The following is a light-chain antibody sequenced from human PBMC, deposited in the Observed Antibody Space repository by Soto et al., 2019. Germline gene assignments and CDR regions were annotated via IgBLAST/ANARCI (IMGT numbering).Light chain of an antibody. J-gene: IGKJ5*01. CDR1: RSVSSY. CDR2: DAS. Sequence: EIVLTQSPATLSLSPGESATLSCRATRSVSSYLAWYQQKPGQAPRLLIYDASSRPTDIPARFSGSGSGTDFTLTISSLEPEDFALYYCQQHSNWPITFGQGTRLEIK. CDR3: QQHSNWPIT. V-gene: IGKV3-11*01.